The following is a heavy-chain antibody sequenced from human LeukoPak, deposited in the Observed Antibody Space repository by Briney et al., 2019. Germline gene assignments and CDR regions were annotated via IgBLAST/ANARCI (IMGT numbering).Heavy chain of an antibody. D-gene: IGHD6-13*01. J-gene: IGHJ4*02. CDR3: ARTYSSSSYSPFDY. CDR1: GFTVSSNY. Sequence: GGSLRLSCAAFGFTVSSNYMSWVRQAPGKGLEWVSVIYSGGSTYYADSVKGRFTISRDNSKNTLYLQMNSLRAEDTAVYYCARTYSSSSYSPFDYWGQGTLVTVSS. V-gene: IGHV3-66*01. CDR2: IYSGGST.